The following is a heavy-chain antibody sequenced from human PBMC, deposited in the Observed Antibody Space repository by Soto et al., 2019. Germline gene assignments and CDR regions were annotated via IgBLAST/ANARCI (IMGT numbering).Heavy chain of an antibody. CDR3: ASIAVAGDDYYYGMDV. CDR1: GGSISSSNW. J-gene: IGHJ6*02. CDR2: IYHSGST. D-gene: IGHD6-19*01. V-gene: IGHV4-4*02. Sequence: SETLSLTCAVSGGSISSSNWWSWVRQPPGKGLEWIGEIYHSGSTNYNPSLKSRVTISVDKSKNQFSLKLSSVTAADTAVYYCASIAVAGDDYYYGMDVWGQGTTVTVSS.